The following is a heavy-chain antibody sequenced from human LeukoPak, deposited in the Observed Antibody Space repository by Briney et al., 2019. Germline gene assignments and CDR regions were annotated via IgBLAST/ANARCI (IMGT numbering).Heavy chain of an antibody. V-gene: IGHV3-30*18. CDR3: AKDLSVVGAHDSFDV. CDR2: ISYDGNTI. Sequence: GRSLRLSCAASGFSFSSYGMHWVRQAPGKGLEWLTVISYDGNTIYYADSVKGRFTISRDNSKNTLYLQMNSLRIEDTAVYYCAKDLSVVGAHDSFDVWGQGTLVTPSS. J-gene: IGHJ3*01. CDR1: GFSFSSYG. D-gene: IGHD1-26*01.